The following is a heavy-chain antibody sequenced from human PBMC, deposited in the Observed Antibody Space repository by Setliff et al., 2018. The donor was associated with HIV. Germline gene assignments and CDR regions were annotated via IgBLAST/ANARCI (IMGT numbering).Heavy chain of an antibody. J-gene: IGHJ3*01. V-gene: IGHV4-39*07. CDR1: GGSIRATSYY. CDR2: LDGTT. CDR3: ASAYDDTMYNGLDV. D-gene: IGHD3-10*02. Sequence: KPSETLSLTCTVSGGSIRATSYYWGWIRQPPGKGLEWIGSLDGTTYSNPSLRGRVTISEDVSKKQFYLSLTSLTAADTAVYYCASAYDDTMYNGLDVWGQGTMVTVSS.